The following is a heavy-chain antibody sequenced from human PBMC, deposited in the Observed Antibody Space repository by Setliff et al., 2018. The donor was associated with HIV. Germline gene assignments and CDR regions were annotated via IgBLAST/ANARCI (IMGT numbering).Heavy chain of an antibody. CDR1: GDSINSRPYY. V-gene: IGHV4-39*07. CDR3: ARGGNSYDSSGYYP. Sequence: SETLSLTCSVSGDSINSRPYYYGWLRQPPGKGLEWIGNVFYSGSTDYSPSLKSRVTISGVMSKNQFSLKLSSVTAADTAVYYCARGGNSYDSSGYYPWGQGTLVTVSS. D-gene: IGHD3-22*01. CDR2: VFYSGST. J-gene: IGHJ5*02.